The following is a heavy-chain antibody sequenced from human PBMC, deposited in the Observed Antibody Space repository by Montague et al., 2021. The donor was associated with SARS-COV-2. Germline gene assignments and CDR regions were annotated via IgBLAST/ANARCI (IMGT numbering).Heavy chain of an antibody. CDR2: IYHSGTT. Sequence: SETLSLTCTVSGFSIGSGDYWGWIRQPPGKGLEWIGGIYHSGTTYYNPSLQSRLTMSIDASTNQFSLRLTSVTAADTAVFFCVREKAGVRRNVFDIWGQGTTVTVSS. V-gene: IGHV4-38-2*02. J-gene: IGHJ3*02. CDR1: GFSIGSGDY. CDR3: VREKAGVRRNVFDI.